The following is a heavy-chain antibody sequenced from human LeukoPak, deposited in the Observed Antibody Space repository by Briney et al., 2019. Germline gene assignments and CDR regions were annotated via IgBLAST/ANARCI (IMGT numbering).Heavy chain of an antibody. J-gene: IGHJ4*02. D-gene: IGHD3-22*01. CDR1: GGSISSSSYY. CDR3: ARSPGRNYYDSSGYVDY. V-gene: IGHV4-39*01. Sequence: PSEXLSLTCTVSGGSISSSSYYWGWIRQPPGKGLEWIGSIYYSGSTYYNPSLKSRVTISVDTSKNQFSLKLSSVTAADTAVYYCARSPGRNYYDSSGYVDYWGQGTLVTVSS. CDR2: IYYSGST.